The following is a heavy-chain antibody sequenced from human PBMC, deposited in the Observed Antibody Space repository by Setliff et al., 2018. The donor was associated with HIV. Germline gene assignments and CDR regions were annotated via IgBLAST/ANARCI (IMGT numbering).Heavy chain of an antibody. Sequence: ESLKISCKASGYSFSDYWIGWVRQMPGKGLEWMGIIYPGDSDTRYSPSFQGQVTISADKSISTAYLQWSSLKASDTAMYYCARFGFGELPYYYGMDVWGQGTTVTVSS. CDR2: IYPGDSDT. J-gene: IGHJ6*02. V-gene: IGHV5-51*01. D-gene: IGHD3-10*01. CDR3: ARFGFGELPYYYGMDV. CDR1: GYSFSDYW.